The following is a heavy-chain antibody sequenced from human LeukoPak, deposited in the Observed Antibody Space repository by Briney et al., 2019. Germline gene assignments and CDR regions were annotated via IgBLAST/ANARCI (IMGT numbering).Heavy chain of an antibody. J-gene: IGHJ4*02. CDR3: ARGGLGGITAYSNYLFDY. CDR2: IYYSGST. V-gene: IGHV4-59*08. D-gene: IGHD4-11*01. CDR1: GGSISNYY. Sequence: SETLSLTCTVSGGSISNYYWSWIRQPPREGLEWIGYIYYSGSTNYNPSLKSRVSISIDTSKNQFSLNLTSVTAADTAVYYCARGGLGGITAYSNYLFDYWGQGTLVTVSS.